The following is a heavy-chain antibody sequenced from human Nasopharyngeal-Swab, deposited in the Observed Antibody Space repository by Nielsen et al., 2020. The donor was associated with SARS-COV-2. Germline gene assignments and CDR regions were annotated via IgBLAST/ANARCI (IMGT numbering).Heavy chain of an antibody. D-gene: IGHD3-10*01. CDR3: ARDNSGSIDH. V-gene: IGHV3-43*02. CDR1: GFTFGSYY. Sequence: GESLKISCAASGFTFGSYYMIWVRLPPERGLEWVSIITSDGHTTSYIDSVKGRFTISRDNSKTSLYLQMNSLRTEDTALYYCARDNSGSIDHWGLGTLVTVSS. J-gene: IGHJ5*02. CDR2: ITSDGHTT.